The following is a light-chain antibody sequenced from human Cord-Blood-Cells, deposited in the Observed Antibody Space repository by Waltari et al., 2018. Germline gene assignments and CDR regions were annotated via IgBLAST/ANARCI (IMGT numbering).Light chain of an antibody. V-gene: IGKV3-11*01. CDR2: DAS. Sequence: EIVLTQSPATLSLSPGERATLSCRASQSVSSYLAWYQQKPGQAPRLLIYDASNRATGIPVRFSGSGSATDFTLTISSLEPEDFAVYYCQQRSNWPTFGPGTKVDIK. CDR3: QQRSNWPT. CDR1: QSVSSY. J-gene: IGKJ3*01.